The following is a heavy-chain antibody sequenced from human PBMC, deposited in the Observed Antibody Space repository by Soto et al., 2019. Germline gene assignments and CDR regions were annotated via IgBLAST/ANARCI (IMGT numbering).Heavy chain of an antibody. D-gene: IGHD6-6*01. CDR1: GGSFSGYY. J-gene: IGHJ4*02. CDR3: ARGLGQLDD. V-gene: IGHV4-34*04. Sequence: ETLSLTSAVYGGSFSGYYCSWTRHPPGKGLEWIGEINHSGSTNNNPSLKSRAPISVDTPKDQLSLKLSSVAAGYTAVYYCARGLGQLDDWGQGTLVTVSS. CDR2: INHSGST.